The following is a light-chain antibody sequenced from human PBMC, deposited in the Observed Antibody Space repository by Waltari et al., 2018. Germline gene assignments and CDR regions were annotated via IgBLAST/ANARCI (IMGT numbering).Light chain of an antibody. J-gene: IGKJ2*01. V-gene: IGKV4-1*01. Sequence: DIVMTQSPDSLAVSLGERATINSKSNQRLLYSSNNKIYLAWFQQKAGHPPKLLTYWASTREYGVPDRFSASGSGTDFTLTISSLQAEDVAVYYCQQYYTSPYTFGQGTKLEIK. CDR2: WAS. CDR1: QRLLYSSNNKIY. CDR3: QQYYTSPYT.